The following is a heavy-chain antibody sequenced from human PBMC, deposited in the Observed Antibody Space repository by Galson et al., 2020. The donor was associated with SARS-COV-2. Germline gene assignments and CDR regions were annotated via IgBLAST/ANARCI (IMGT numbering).Heavy chain of an antibody. Sequence: TGGSLRLSCAASGFTFSSYAMSWVRQAPGKGLEWVSAISGSGGSTYYADSVKGRFTISRDNSKNTLYLQMNSLRAEDTAVYYCAKDPHYDVWGGYYIDYGGQGTLVTVSS. CDR3: AKDPHYDVWGGYYIDY. V-gene: IGHV3-23*01. CDR2: ISGSGGST. J-gene: IGHJ4*02. D-gene: IGHD3-3*01. CDR1: GFTFSSYA.